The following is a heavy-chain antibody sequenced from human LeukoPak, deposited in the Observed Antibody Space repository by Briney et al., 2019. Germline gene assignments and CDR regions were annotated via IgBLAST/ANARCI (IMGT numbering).Heavy chain of an antibody. Sequence: SETLSLTCTVSGGSISSYYWSWIRQPPGKGLEWIGSIYYSGSTYYNPSLKSRVTISVDTSKNQFSLKLSSVTAADTAVYYCARHSPWRGYSSSWSGDFQHWGQGTLVTVSS. D-gene: IGHD6-13*01. J-gene: IGHJ1*01. CDR1: GGSISSYY. V-gene: IGHV4-39*01. CDR3: ARHSPWRGYSSSWSGDFQH. CDR2: IYYSGST.